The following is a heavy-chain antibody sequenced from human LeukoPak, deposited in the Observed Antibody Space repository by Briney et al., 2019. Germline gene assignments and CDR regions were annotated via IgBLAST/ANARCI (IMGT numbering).Heavy chain of an antibody. D-gene: IGHD3-22*01. CDR1: GITFSSYG. V-gene: IGHV3-23*01. J-gene: IGHJ3*02. Sequence: GGSLRLSCAASGITFSSYGMSWVRQAPGKGLEWVSYISGSGDSTHYADSVKGRFTISRDNSKNTLYLQMNSLRAEDTAVYYCASQPTTMIPGKAFDIWGQGTMVTVSS. CDR2: ISGSGDST. CDR3: ASQPTTMIPGKAFDI.